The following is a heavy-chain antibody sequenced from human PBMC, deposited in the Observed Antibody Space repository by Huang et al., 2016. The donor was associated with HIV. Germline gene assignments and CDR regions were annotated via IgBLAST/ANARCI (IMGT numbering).Heavy chain of an antibody. CDR3: ARGRGCSSTSCYVMYYYYYFHMDV. CDR2: INQSGGT. V-gene: IGHV4-34*01. D-gene: IGHD2-2*01. Sequence: QVQLQQWGAGLLKPSETLSLTCAVYGGSFSGYYWSWIRQPPGKGLEWIGEINQSGGTNSNPSRKSPVTISVDTSKNQFSLKLNSVTAADTAVYYCARGRGCSSTSCYVMYYYYYFHMDVWGKGTTVTVSS. J-gene: IGHJ6*03. CDR1: GGSFSGYY.